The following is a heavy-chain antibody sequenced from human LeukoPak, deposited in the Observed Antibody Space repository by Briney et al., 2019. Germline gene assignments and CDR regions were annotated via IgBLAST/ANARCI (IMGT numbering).Heavy chain of an antibody. V-gene: IGHV3-74*01. CDR3: ARDLPGLSAAGTFDC. Sequence: GGSLRLSCAASGFNYSSYTMNWVRQTPGKGLVWVSRINSDGLSTSYADSVKGRFTISRDNAKNTLYLQMNSLRAEDTAVYYCARDLPGLSAAGTFDCWGQGTLVTVSS. CDR2: INSDGLST. D-gene: IGHD6-13*01. J-gene: IGHJ4*02. CDR1: GFNYSSYT.